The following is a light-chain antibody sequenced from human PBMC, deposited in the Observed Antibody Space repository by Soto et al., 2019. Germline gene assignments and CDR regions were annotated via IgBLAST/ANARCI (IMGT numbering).Light chain of an antibody. V-gene: IGKV1-5*01. CDR2: DAS. CDR1: LNVGSW. J-gene: IGKJ2*01. CDR3: QQYTSYWYT. Sequence: DIQMTQSPSILSASVGDRITITCRASLNVGSWLAWYQQKPGKAPKLLIYDASTLDTGVPSRFSGGGSETEFTLTISSLQPDDFATYYCQQYTSYWYTFGQGTKVEIK.